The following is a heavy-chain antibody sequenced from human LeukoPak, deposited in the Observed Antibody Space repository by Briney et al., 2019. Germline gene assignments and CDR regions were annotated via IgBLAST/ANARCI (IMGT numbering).Heavy chain of an antibody. V-gene: IGHV4-59*01. D-gene: IGHD3-3*01. J-gene: IGHJ6*02. Sequence: PSETLSLTCTVSGGSISSYYRSWIRQPPGKGLEWIGYIYYSGSTNYNPSLKSRVTISVDTSKNQFSLKLSSVTAADTAVYYCARALSYGYDFWSGPADYYYGMDVWGQGTTVTVSS. CDR3: ARALSYGYDFWSGPADYYYGMDV. CDR2: IYYSGST. CDR1: GGSISSYY.